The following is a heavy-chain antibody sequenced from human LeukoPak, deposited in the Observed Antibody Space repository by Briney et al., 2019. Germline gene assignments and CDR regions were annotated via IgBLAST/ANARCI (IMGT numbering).Heavy chain of an antibody. J-gene: IGHJ4*02. CDR2: INHSGST. CDR1: GGSFSGYY. CDR3: ARGGIHLWLRGVGGGRGTYFGY. V-gene: IGHV4-34*01. D-gene: IGHD5-18*01. Sequence: PSETLSLTCAVYGGSFSGYYWSWIRQPPGKGLEWIVEINHSGSTNYNPSLKSRVTISVDTSKNQFSLKLSSVTAADTAVYYCARGGIHLWLRGVGGGRGTYFGYWGQGTLVTVSS.